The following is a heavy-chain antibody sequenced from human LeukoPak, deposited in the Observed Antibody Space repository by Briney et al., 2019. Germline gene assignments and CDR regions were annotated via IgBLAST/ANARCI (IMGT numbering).Heavy chain of an antibody. CDR2: ISSSGSTI. D-gene: IGHD3-10*02. CDR1: GFTFSSYE. Sequence: GGSLRLSCAASGFTFSSYEMNWVRQAPGKGLEWVSYISSSGSTIYYADSVKGRFTISRDNAKNSLYLQMSSLRAEDTAVYYCAELGITMIGGVWGKGTTVTVSS. CDR3: AELGITMIGGV. V-gene: IGHV3-48*03. J-gene: IGHJ6*04.